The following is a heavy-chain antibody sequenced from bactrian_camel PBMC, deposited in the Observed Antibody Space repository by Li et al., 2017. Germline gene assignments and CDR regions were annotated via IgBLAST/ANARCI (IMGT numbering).Heavy chain of an antibody. Sequence: DVQLVESGGGLVQPGGSLRLSCAASGFTWSSSYISWVRQAPGKGLEWVSSIYSDGSMTAYADSVKGRFTISRDNTKNTLYLQLNDLKTEDSATYYCANGDQTGAWETPMDYWGQGTQVTVS. CDR3: ANGDQTGAWETPMDY. CDR2: IYSDGSMT. D-gene: IGHD5*01. V-gene: IGHV3S2*01. CDR1: GFTWSSSY. J-gene: IGHJ4*01.